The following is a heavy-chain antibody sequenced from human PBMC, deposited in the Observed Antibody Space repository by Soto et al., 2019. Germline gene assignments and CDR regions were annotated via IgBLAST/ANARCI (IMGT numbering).Heavy chain of an antibody. CDR1: GFSLSTSGVG. CDR3: AQTYYYGSNWLDP. J-gene: IGHJ5*02. V-gene: IGHV2-5*02. CDR2: IYWDDNK. D-gene: IGHD3-10*01. Sequence: QITLKESGPTLVKPTQTLTLTCTFSGFSLSTSGVGVGWIRQPPGKALEWLALIYWDDNKRYSPSLKSRLTITKHTSKNPVVLTMPNMHPVDTATYSCAQTYYYGSNWLDPWGQRTLVNVS.